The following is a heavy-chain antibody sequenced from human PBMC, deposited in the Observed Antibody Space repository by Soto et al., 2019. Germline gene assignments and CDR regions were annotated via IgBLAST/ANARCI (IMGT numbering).Heavy chain of an antibody. CDR3: ARDLPTMDV. V-gene: IGHV1-18*01. CDR1: GYTFTSYG. CDR2: IRAYNGNT. J-gene: IGHJ6*02. Sequence: QVQLVQSGAEVKKPGASVKVSCKASGYTFTSYGISWVRQAPGQGLEWMGWIRAYNGNTNYAQKLQGRVTMTTATSASTASMELRSLRSDATAVYYCARDLPTMDVWGQGTTVTVSS.